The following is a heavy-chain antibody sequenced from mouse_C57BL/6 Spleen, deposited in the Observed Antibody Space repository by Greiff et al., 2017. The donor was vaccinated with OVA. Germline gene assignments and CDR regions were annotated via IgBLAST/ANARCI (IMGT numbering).Heavy chain of an antibody. CDR3: ARHEGYGSSYDAMDY. CDR2: IWSDGST. V-gene: IGHV2-6-1*01. D-gene: IGHD1-1*01. Sequence: VNVVESGPGLVAPSQSLSITCSVSGFSLTSYGVHWVRQPPGKGLEWLVVIWSDGSTTYNSALKSRLSISKDNSKSQVFLKMNSLQTDDTAMYYCARHEGYGSSYDAMDYWGQGTSVTVSS. CDR1: GFSLTSYG. J-gene: IGHJ4*01.